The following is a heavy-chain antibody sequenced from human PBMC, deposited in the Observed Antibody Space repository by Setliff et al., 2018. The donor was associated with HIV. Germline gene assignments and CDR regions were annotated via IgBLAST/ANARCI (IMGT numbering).Heavy chain of an antibody. CDR3: ARDLGSEQWLPDAFDI. V-gene: IGHV4-4*07. D-gene: IGHD6-19*01. J-gene: IGHJ3*02. CDR2: IFTSGST. CDR1: AGPISDYY. Sequence: PSETLSLTCTVSAGPISDYYWSWIRQPAGKGLEWIARIFTSGSTDYNPSLKSRVTMSVDTSKNQFSLKLSSVTAADTAVYYCARDLGSEQWLPDAFDICGQGTMVTVSS.